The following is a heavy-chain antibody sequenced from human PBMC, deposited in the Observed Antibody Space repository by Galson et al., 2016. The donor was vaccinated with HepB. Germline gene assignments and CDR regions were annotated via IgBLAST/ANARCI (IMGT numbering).Heavy chain of an antibody. V-gene: IGHV3-15*01. CDR2: IKNKADGGTA. Sequence: SLRLSCAASGFTFADAWMHWIRQAPGKGLESVGRIKNKADGGTADYAAPVKGRFTMSRDDSKNTLYLQMNSLKSEDTAVYYCTTRGDYWGQGTLVTVSS. CDR1: GFTFADAW. J-gene: IGHJ4*02. CDR3: TTRGDY.